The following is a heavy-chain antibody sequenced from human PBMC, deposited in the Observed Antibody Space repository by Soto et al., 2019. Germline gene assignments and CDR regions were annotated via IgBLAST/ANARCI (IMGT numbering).Heavy chain of an antibody. CDR3: GGGNMDG. V-gene: IGHV3-30-3*01. J-gene: IGHJ6*02. Sequence: QVQLVESGGGMVQPGKSLRLSCAASGFTFNLFAMHWVRQAPGKGLEWVAVASKDAFATYYAGSVEGRFTISRDNTKNTLYLHMNNLRPDDTALYYCGGGNMDGWGHGTAFGVS. CDR1: GFTFNLFA. CDR2: ASKDAFAT. D-gene: IGHD1-1*01.